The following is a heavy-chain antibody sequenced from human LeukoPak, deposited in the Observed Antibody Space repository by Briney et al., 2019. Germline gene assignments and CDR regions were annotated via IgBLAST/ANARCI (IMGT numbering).Heavy chain of an antibody. V-gene: IGHV3-23*01. CDR1: GFTFSKFA. Sequence: GGSLRVSCTASGFTFSKFAMSWVRQAPGKGLEWVASISGSDGTTYYADSVKGRFNISRDNAKNSLYLQMNSLRAEDTAVYYCARASKYYYDSSGYPLDYWGQGTLVTVSS. CDR2: ISGSDGTT. CDR3: ARASKYYYDSSGYPLDY. J-gene: IGHJ4*02. D-gene: IGHD3-22*01.